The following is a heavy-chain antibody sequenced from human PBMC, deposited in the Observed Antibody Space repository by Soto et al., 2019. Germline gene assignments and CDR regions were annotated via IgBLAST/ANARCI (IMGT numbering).Heavy chain of an antibody. J-gene: IGHJ5*02. D-gene: IGHD3-10*01. CDR2: ISSTGKTI. Sequence: GGSLRLSCTASGFTFGSFEMNWIRQAPGKGLEGLAYISSTGKTIHYADSVKGRFTISRENAHNSLFLQMNSMRAEDTAVYYCERDLREGSMNRGRFDPWGQGTLVTVSS. CDR3: ERDLREGSMNRGRFDP. CDR1: GFTFGSFE. V-gene: IGHV3-48*03.